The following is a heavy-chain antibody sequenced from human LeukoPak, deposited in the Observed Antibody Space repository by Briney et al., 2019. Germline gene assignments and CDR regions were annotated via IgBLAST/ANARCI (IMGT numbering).Heavy chain of an antibody. CDR1: GFTFSSYS. Sequence: PGGSLRLSCAASGFTFSSYSVNWVRQAPGKGLEWVSSISSSSSYIYYADSVKGRFTISRDNAKNSLYLQMNSLRAEDTAVYYCARDQVLIALVGIVGATNAFDIWGQGTMVTVSS. D-gene: IGHD1-26*01. V-gene: IGHV3-21*01. CDR2: ISSSSSYI. J-gene: IGHJ3*02. CDR3: ARDQVLIALVGIVGATNAFDI.